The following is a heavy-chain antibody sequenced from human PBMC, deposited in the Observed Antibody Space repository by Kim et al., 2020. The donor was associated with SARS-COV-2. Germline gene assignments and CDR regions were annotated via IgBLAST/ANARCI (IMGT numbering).Heavy chain of an antibody. CDR3: AKIIYSSGYYFDS. Sequence: SETLSLTCTVSGGTISSSSYYWGWIRQPPGKGLEWIGRIYYSGSTYYNPSLKSRVTISVDTSKNQISLKLSSVMAADTAAYYYAKIIYSSGYYFDSWG. J-gene: IGHJ5*01. D-gene: IGHD3-22*01. CDR1: GGTISSSSYY. V-gene: IGHV4-39*01. CDR2: IYYSGST.